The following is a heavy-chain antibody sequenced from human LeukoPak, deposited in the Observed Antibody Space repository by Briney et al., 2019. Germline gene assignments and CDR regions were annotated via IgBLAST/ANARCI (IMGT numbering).Heavy chain of an antibody. CDR1: GGSVSSGGYY. J-gene: IGHJ5*02. Sequence: SETLSLTCTVSGGSVSSGGYYWSWIRQPPGKGLEWIGYISHVGNTYYNPSLKSRLTISVDRSKNQFSLRLSSVTAADTAIYYCARVVGAGNWFDPWGQGTLVTVSS. D-gene: IGHD1-26*01. CDR2: ISHVGNT. V-gene: IGHV4-30-2*01. CDR3: ARVVGAGNWFDP.